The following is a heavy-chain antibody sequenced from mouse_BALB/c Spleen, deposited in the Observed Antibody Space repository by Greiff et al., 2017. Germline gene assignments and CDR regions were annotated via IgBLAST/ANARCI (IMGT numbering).Heavy chain of an antibody. V-gene: IGHV5-17*02. CDR2: ISSGSSTI. D-gene: IGHD2-1*01. Sequence: EVQLVESGGGLVQPGGSRKLSCAASGFTFSSFGMHWVRQAPEKGLEWVAYISSGSSTIYYADTVKGRFTISRDNPKNTLFLQMTSLRSEDTAMYYCARGRGKDYAMDYWGQGTSVTVSS. J-gene: IGHJ4*01. CDR3: ARGRGKDYAMDY. CDR1: GFTFSSFG.